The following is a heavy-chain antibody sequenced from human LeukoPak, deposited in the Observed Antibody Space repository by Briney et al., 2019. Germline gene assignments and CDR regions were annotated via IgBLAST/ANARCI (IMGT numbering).Heavy chain of an antibody. V-gene: IGHV3-23*01. Sequence: GGSLRLSCAASGFTFSSYSMNWVRQAPGKGLEWVSAISGSGGSTFYADSVKGRFTISRDNSKNTLYLQMNSLRAEDTAVYYCAKDLLPRGYNYGPNGGYWGQGTLVTVSS. CDR3: AKDLLPRGYNYGPNGGY. CDR2: ISGSGGST. D-gene: IGHD5-18*01. CDR1: GFTFSSYS. J-gene: IGHJ4*02.